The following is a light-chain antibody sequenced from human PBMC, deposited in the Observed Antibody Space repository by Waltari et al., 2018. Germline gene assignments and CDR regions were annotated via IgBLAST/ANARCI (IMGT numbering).Light chain of an antibody. V-gene: IGKV1-39*01. CDR3: QQAYNTPSIT. Sequence: DIQMTQSPSSLSASVGDRVTITCRASESIGYYLNWYQQRPGQTPDLLIYSASSLQDGVPSRFTGSGSGTVFTLTISSLQHEDSATYYCQQAYNTPSITFGQGTRLEIK. CDR2: SAS. CDR1: ESIGYY. J-gene: IGKJ5*01.